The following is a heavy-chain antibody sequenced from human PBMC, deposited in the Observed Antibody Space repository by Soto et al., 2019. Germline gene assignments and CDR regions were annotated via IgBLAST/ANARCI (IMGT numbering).Heavy chain of an antibody. CDR1: GYTLTELS. V-gene: IGHV1-24*01. Sequence: ASVKVSCKVSGYTLTELSMHWVRQAPGKGLEWMGGFDPEDGETIYAQKFQGRVTMTEDTYTDTAYMELSSLRSEDTAVYYCATSGYCSSTSCSASYYYYYGMDVWGQGTTVTVSS. D-gene: IGHD2-2*01. CDR2: FDPEDGET. CDR3: ATSGYCSSTSCSASYYYYYGMDV. J-gene: IGHJ6*02.